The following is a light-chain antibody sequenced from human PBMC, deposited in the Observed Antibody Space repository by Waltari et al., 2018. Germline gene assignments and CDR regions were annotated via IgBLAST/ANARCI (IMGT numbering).Light chain of an antibody. Sequence: QSALTQPASVSGSPGQSITISCTGTSSDVGGYNYVSWYQQPPGKAPKLMIYDVSKRPSGVSTRFSGSKSGNTASLTISGLQAEDEADYYCCSYAGSSTWVFGGGTKLTVL. J-gene: IGLJ3*02. CDR2: DVS. V-gene: IGLV2-23*02. CDR3: CSYAGSSTWV. CDR1: SSDVGGYNY.